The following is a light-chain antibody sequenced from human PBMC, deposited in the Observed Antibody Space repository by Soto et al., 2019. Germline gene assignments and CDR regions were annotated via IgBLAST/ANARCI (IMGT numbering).Light chain of an antibody. CDR1: EAISSTF. J-gene: IGKJ3*01. V-gene: IGKV3-20*01. CDR2: GVS. Sequence: ESVLTQSPGTLSLSPGERAALSCSASEAISSTFLAWYQQKPGQAPRRLIYGVSSTAAGIPDRFSGSGHGTDSTLTISRLEPEDFAVYYCQQYGRSQFTFGPGNSVDIK. CDR3: QQYGRSQFT.